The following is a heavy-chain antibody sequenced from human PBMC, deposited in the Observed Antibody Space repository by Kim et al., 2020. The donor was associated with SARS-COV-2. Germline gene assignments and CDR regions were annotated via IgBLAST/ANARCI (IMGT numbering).Heavy chain of an antibody. V-gene: IGHV3-23*01. CDR3: AKDHPSPGWPTFGD. J-gene: IGHJ4*02. Sequence: GGSLRLSCAASGFAVYRFAMNWVRQAPGKGLEWISAITNNNGKTYYQDSVKGRFTISRDESKNIVFLYMNSLRVEDTAIYYCAKDHPSPGWPTFGDWGQGTLVAVSS. CDR1: GFAVYRFA. CDR2: ITNNNGKT. D-gene: IGHD6-19*01.